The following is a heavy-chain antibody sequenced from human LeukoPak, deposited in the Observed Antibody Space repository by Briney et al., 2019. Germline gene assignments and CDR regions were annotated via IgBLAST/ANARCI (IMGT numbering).Heavy chain of an antibody. D-gene: IGHD5-24*01. CDR1: GYTFTSYD. J-gene: IGHJ3*02. CDR3: ARTDNPAPLGAFDI. Sequence: ASVKVSCKASGYTFTSYDINWVRQATGQGLEWMGWMNPNSGNTGYAQKFQGRVTMTRTTSISTACMELSSLRSEDTAVYYCARTDNPAPLGAFDIWGQGTMVTVSS. V-gene: IGHV1-8*01. CDR2: MNPNSGNT.